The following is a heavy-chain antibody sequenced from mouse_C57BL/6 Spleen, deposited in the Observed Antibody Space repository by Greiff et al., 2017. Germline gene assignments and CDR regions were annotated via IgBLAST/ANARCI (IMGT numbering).Heavy chain of an antibody. Sequence: EVQLVESGPGLVKPSQSLSLTCSVTGYSITSGYYWNWIRQFPGNQLEWLGYISYDGSNNYNPSLKNRIAITRDTSKNPFFLKLNSVTTEDTAKYYCARGRTAWGFAYWGQGTLVTVSA. J-gene: IGHJ3*01. CDR2: ISYDGSN. D-gene: IGHD3-3*01. V-gene: IGHV3-6*01. CDR3: ARGRTAWGFAY. CDR1: GYSITSGYY.